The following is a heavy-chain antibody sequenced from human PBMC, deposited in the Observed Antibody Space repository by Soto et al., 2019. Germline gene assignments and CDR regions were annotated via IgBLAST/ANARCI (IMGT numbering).Heavy chain of an antibody. CDR2: IDPSGGSA. D-gene: IGHD5-12*01. Sequence: GASVKVSCKASGYTLTNYYMHWVRQAPGQGLEWMGIIDPSGGSANFAQKLRGRVTMTRDTSTGTLYMELSSLRSEDTAVYYCARDVVYGGYQSGYYYYGMDVWGQGTTVTVSS. J-gene: IGHJ6*02. CDR3: ARDVVYGGYQSGYYYYGMDV. CDR1: GYTLTNYY. V-gene: IGHV1-46*01.